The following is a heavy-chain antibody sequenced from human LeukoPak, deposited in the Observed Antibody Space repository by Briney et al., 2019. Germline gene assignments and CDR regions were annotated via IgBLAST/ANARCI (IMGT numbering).Heavy chain of an antibody. V-gene: IGHV3-23*01. CDR3: ARGDHYYYYGMDV. CDR1: GFTFSSYA. CDR2: ISGSGGST. J-gene: IGHJ6*02. Sequence: GGYLRLSCAAYGFTFSSYAMSWVRQAPGKGLEWVSAISGSGGSTYYADSVKGRFTISRDNSKNTLYLQMNSLRADDTAVYYCARGDHYYYYGMDVWGQGTTVTVSS.